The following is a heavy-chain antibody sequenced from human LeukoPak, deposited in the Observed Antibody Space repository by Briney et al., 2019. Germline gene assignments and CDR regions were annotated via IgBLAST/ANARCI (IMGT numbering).Heavy chain of an antibody. CDR1: GGSFSGYY. CDR3: ATKTNWFDP. J-gene: IGHJ5*02. CDR2: INHSGST. V-gene: IGHV4-34*01. Sequence: SEILSLTCAVYGGSFSGYYWSWIRQPPGKGLEWIGEINHSGSTNYNPSLKSRVTISVDTSKNQFSLKLSSVTAADTAVYYCATKTNWFDPWGQGTLVTVSS.